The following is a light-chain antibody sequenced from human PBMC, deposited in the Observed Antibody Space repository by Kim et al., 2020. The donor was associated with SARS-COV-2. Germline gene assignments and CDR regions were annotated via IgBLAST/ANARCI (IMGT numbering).Light chain of an antibody. J-gene: IGKJ1*01. CDR1: QSIGGY. V-gene: IGKV1-39*01. CDR2: AAS. CDR3: QQSYITPRT. Sequence: DIQMTQSPSSLSASKGDRVTITCRATQSIGGYVNWYQQKPGKAPNLLISAASSLQSGVPSRFSGSGSGTEFTLNISSLEPEDFGTYYCQQSYITPRTFGQGTKVDIK.